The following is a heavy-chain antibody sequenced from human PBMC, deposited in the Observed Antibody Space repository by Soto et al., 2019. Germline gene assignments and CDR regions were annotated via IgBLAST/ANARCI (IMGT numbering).Heavy chain of an antibody. J-gene: IGHJ5*02. CDR2: ISYDGSDK. V-gene: IGHV3-30*18. CDR1: GFSFSSYG. D-gene: IGHD4-17*01. CDR3: AKDHAVPKGDP. Sequence: QVQLVESGGGVVQPGRSLRLSCVASGFSFSSYGMHWVRQAPGKGLEWVAIISYDGSDKNYADSVKGRFTISRDNSNNTLFLQMNSLRPEDTAMYYCAKDHAVPKGDPWGQGTLVTVSS.